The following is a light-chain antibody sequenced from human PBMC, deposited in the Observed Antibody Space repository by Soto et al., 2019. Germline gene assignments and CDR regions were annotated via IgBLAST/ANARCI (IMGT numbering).Light chain of an antibody. CDR2: MSS. CDR3: QQYSSYPWT. Sequence: DIQMTQSPSTLSASVGDRVTITCRASENIDTRLAWYQQRPGKPPNLLIYMSSSLESGVPGTFSGTGSGPDSTPTISSLQPYDCPTYECQQYSSYPWTFGQGTQVDIK. V-gene: IGKV1-5*03. J-gene: IGKJ1*01. CDR1: ENIDTR.